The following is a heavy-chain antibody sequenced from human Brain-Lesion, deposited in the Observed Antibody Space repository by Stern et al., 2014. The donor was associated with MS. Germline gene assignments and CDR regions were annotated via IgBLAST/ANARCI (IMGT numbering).Heavy chain of an antibody. J-gene: IGHJ4*02. Sequence: VQLEESGPGLVKPSGTLSLTCAVSGGSISSSNWWSWVRQSPGKGLEWIGESDHSGSTIYNPSLKSRVTVSVDQSKNRFSLTLRSVTAADTAVYFCARFPASRPHVFDSWGQGTLVTVSS. CDR2: SDHSGST. D-gene: IGHD6-13*01. CDR3: ARFPASRPHVFDS. CDR1: GGSISSSNW. V-gene: IGHV4-4*02.